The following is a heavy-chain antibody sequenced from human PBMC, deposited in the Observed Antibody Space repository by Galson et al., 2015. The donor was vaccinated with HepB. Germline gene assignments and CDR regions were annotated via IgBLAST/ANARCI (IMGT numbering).Heavy chain of an antibody. CDR2: IYPGDSDT. J-gene: IGHJ4*02. CDR1: GYSFTSYW. Sequence: QSGAEVKKPGESLKISCKGSGYSFTSYWIGWVRQMPGKGLEWMGIIYPGDSDTRYSPSFQGQVTISADKSISTAYLQWSSLKASDAAMYYCARHGTAYPGYSSGWPRLYWGQGTLVTVSS. D-gene: IGHD6-19*01. V-gene: IGHV5-51*01. CDR3: ARHGTAYPGYSSGWPRLY.